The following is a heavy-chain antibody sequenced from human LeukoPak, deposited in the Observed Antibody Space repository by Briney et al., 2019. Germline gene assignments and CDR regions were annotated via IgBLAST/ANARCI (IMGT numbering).Heavy chain of an antibody. CDR1: GFTFSSYS. V-gene: IGHV3-21*01. CDR2: ISSSSSYI. CDR3: ARDLRGSMVRGVDLDY. D-gene: IGHD3-10*01. Sequence: GGSLRLSCAASGFTFSSYSMNWVRQAPGKGLEWVSSISSSSSYIYYADSVKGRFTISRDNAKNSLYLQMNSLRAEDTAVYYCARDLRGSMVRGVDLDYWGQGTLVTVSS. J-gene: IGHJ4*02.